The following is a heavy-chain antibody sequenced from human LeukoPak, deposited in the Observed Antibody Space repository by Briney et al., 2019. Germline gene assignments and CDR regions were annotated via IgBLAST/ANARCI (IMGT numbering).Heavy chain of an antibody. D-gene: IGHD4-11*01. CDR2: IYTSGST. Sequence: SQTLSLTCTVSGGSISSGSHYWSWIRQPAGKGLEWIGRIYTSGSTNYNPSLKSRVTISVDTSKNQLSLKLSSVTAADTAVYYCARDPYSNYATYYYYYMDVWGKGTTVTVSS. CDR3: ARDPYSNYATYYYYYMDV. CDR1: GGSISSGSHY. J-gene: IGHJ6*03. V-gene: IGHV4-61*02.